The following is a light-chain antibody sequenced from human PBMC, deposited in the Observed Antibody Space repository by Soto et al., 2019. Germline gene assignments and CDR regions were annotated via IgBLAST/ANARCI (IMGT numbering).Light chain of an antibody. CDR1: QSVSSF. CDR3: QQRTDWPPVYT. J-gene: IGKJ2*01. CDR2: DVS. Sequence: EIVLTQSPVTLSLSPGDRATLSCRPSQSVSSFLAWYQQKPGQPPRLLIYDVSNRAAGIPARFSGSGSGTDFTLTISSLEPEDFAVHYCQQRTDWPPVYTFGQGTKLEIK. V-gene: IGKV3-11*01.